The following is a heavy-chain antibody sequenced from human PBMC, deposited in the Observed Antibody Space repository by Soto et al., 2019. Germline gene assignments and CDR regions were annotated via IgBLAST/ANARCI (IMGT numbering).Heavy chain of an antibody. CDR3: ARRVKEGYDFWSGYYQYYYYYGMDV. CDR1: GGSVSSGSYY. J-gene: IGHJ6*02. D-gene: IGHD3-3*01. Sequence: PSETLSLTCTVSGGSVSSGSYYWSWIRQPPGKGLEWIGYIYYSGSTNYNPSLKSRVTISVDTSKNQFSLKLSSVTAADTAVYYCARRVKEGYDFWSGYYQYYYYYGMDVWGQGTTVTVSS. V-gene: IGHV4-61*01. CDR2: IYYSGST.